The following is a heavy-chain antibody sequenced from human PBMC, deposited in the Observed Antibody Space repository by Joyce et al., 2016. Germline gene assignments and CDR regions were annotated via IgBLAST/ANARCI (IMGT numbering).Heavy chain of an antibody. CDR2: INPDRGDT. CDR1: GFRFSGYY. CDR3: AREYGGTFYFDY. V-gene: IGHV1-2*02. Sequence: QVQLVQSGAEVKNPGASVKVSCKASGFRFSGYYIPWVRQAPGQGLEWMGWINPDRGDTIYAQKFQGRVTMTRDTSISTVYLELGRLTSDDTALYYCAREYGGTFYFDYWGQVTLVTVSS. D-gene: IGHD4-23*01. J-gene: IGHJ4*02.